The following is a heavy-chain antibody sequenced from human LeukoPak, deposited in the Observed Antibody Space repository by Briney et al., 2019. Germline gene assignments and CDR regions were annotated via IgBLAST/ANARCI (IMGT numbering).Heavy chain of an antibody. V-gene: IGHV5-51*01. J-gene: IGHJ6*02. CDR3: ASAGDSRNYYYGMDV. D-gene: IGHD4-17*01. CDR1: GYSFTSYW. CDR2: IYPGDSDT. Sequence: GESLKISCKGSGYSFTSYWIGWVRQMPGKGLEWMGIIYPGDSDTRYSTSFQGQVTISADKSISTAYLQWSSLKASDTAMYYCASAGDSRNYYYGMDVWGQGTTVTVSS.